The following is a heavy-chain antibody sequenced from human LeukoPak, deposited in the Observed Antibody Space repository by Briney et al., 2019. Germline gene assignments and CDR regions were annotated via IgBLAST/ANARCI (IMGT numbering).Heavy chain of an antibody. J-gene: IGHJ4*02. CDR1: GGSFSGYY. CDR3: AREYGDYPYYFDY. Sequence: SETLSLTCAVYGGSFSGYYWSWIRQPPGKGLEWIGEINHSGSTNYNPSLKSRVTISVDTSKNQFSLKLSSVTAADTAVYYCAREYGDYPYYFDYWGQGTLVTVSS. CDR2: INHSGST. V-gene: IGHV4-34*01. D-gene: IGHD4-17*01.